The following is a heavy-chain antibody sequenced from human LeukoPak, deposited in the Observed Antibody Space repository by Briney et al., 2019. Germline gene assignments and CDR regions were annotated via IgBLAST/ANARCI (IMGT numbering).Heavy chain of an antibody. J-gene: IGHJ6*02. V-gene: IGHV3-11*01. CDR1: GFTFSDYY. D-gene: IGHD2-2*02. CDR2: ISSSGSTI. CDR3: ASRYCSSTSCYTASYYYGMDV. Sequence: GGSLRLSCAASGFTFSDYYTSWMRQAPGKGLEWGSYISSSGSTIYYADSVKGRFTISRDNAKNSLYLQMNSLSAEDTAVYYCASRYCSSTSCYTASYYYGMDVWGQGTTVTVSS.